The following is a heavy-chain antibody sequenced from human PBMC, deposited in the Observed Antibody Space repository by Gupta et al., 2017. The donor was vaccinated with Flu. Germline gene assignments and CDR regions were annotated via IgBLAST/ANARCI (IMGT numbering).Heavy chain of an antibody. J-gene: IGHJ4*02. V-gene: IGHV4-39*01. CDR2: SYYSGTT. CDR1: GCPIRTLNYS. D-gene: IGHD2-2*01. CDR3: AGGVGYAAFDF. Sequence: QLHLQGSGPGLVQPSEPLSLSCTVSGCPIRTLNYSWALIRQPPGKGLEWIGTSYYSGTTYYNPSLRSRATMSLYTSRNQFSLRVRSVAAADTAVYYCAGGVGYAAFDFWGQGSLVTVSS.